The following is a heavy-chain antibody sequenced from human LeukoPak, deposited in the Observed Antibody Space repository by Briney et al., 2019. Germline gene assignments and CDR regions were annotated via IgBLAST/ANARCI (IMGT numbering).Heavy chain of an antibody. D-gene: IGHD6-13*01. CDR3: ARGAEQLVLGVAKAHFDY. Sequence: PSETLSLTCAVDGGSFGVYYWRWIRQPPGEGLEWIGEINHSGSTNYNPSLKSRVTRSVDTSKNQCSLKLSSVTAADTAVYYCARGAEQLVLGVAKAHFDYWGQGTLVTVSS. CDR1: GGSFGVYY. V-gene: IGHV4-34*01. CDR2: INHSGST. J-gene: IGHJ4*02.